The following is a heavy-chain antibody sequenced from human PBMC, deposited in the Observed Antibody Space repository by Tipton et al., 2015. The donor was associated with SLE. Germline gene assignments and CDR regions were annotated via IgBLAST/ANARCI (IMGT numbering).Heavy chain of an antibody. J-gene: IGHJ4*02. D-gene: IGHD6-13*01. CDR1: GFTFSSYG. V-gene: IGHV3-33*06. CDR2: IWYDGSNK. CDR3: AKVLRAAAGYFDY. Sequence: SGFTFSSYGMHWVRQAPGKGLEWVAVIWYDGSNKYYADSVKGRFTISRDNSKNTLYLQMNSLRAEDTAVYYCAKVLRAAAGYFDYWGQGTLVTVSS.